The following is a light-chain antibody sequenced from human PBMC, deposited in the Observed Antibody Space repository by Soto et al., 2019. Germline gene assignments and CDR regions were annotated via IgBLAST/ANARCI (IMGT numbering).Light chain of an antibody. CDR2: AAS. CDR3: HQSYSTLWT. J-gene: IGKJ1*01. CDR1: QSISSY. V-gene: IGKV1-39*01. Sequence: DIQMTQSPSSLSASVGDRVTITCRASQSISSYLNWYQQKPGKAPKLLIYAASSLQSGVPSRFSGSGSGTDFTLTISSLQPEDFATYYCHQSYSTLWTFGQATKVEIK.